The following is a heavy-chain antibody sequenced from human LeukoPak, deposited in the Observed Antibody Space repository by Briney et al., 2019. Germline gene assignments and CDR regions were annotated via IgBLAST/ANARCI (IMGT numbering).Heavy chain of an antibody. V-gene: IGHV3-15*07. CDR2: ITSKTDGGRT. CDR3: ITDLGSGRRNDAFDI. Sequence: GGSLRLSCAAPGFTFSNAWMNWVRQAPGKGLEWVGRITSKTDGGRTDYAAPVKGRFTISRDDSKTILYLQMNTLKTEDTAVYYCITDLGSGRRNDAFDIWGQGTMVTVSS. CDR1: GFTFSNAW. D-gene: IGHD3-10*01. J-gene: IGHJ3*02.